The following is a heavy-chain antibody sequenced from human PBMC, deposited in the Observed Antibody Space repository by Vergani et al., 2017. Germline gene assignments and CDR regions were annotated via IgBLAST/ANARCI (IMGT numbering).Heavy chain of an antibody. CDR3: AKHFRGWGIDY. CDR2: ISWNSNSI. CDR1: GITSAGYA. J-gene: IGHJ4*02. V-gene: IGHV3-9*02. D-gene: IGHD3-16*01. Sequence: EVQLEESGGGLVLPGRSLRLSCVASGITSAGYAMHWVRQAPGKGLEWVSGISWNSNSIGYADSVKGRFTISRDNAKNSLYLQMNSLRAEDTALYYCAKHFRGWGIDYWCQGTQVIVSS.